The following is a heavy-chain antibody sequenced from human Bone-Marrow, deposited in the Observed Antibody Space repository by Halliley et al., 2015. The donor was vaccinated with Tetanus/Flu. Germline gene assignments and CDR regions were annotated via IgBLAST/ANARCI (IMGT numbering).Heavy chain of an antibody. D-gene: IGHD6-19*01. V-gene: IGHV3-33*01. CDR2: IGYEGSQR. J-gene: IGHJ6*02. CDR3: ARDQGLGTSYGMDV. Sequence: WGAVIGYEGSQRQHAGSGRGRFTIPRDNSRNTLYLQMESLRVEDTAVYYCARDQGLGTSYGMDVWGQGTTVVVS.